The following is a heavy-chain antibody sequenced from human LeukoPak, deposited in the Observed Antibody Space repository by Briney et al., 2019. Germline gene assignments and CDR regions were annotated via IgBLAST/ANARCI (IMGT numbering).Heavy chain of an antibody. V-gene: IGHV4-59*01. Sequence: SETLSLTCTVSGGSISSYYWSWIRQPPGKGLEWIGYIYYSGSTNYNPSLKSRVTISVDTPKNQFSLKLSSVTAADTAVYYCARKNDGYSSGWYDYWGQGTLVTVSS. J-gene: IGHJ4*02. CDR3: ARKNDGYSSGWYDY. CDR2: IYYSGST. CDR1: GGSISSYY. D-gene: IGHD6-19*01.